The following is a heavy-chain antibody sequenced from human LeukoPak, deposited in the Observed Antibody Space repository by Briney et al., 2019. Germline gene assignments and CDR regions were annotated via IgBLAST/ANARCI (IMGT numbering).Heavy chain of an antibody. CDR2: ISGSGGST. J-gene: IGHJ4*02. Sequence: PGGSLRLSCAASGFTFISYAMSWVRQAPRNWLGWVSAISGSGGSTYYADSVKGRFTISRDNSKNTLYLQMNSLRAEDTAVYYCAKPVLGTFGVVITLYYFDYWGQGTLVTVSS. CDR3: AKPVLGTFGVVITLYYFDY. CDR1: GFTFISYA. V-gene: IGHV3-23*01. D-gene: IGHD3-3*01.